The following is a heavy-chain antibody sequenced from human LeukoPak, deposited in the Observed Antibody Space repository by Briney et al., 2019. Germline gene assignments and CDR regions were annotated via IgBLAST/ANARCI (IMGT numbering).Heavy chain of an antibody. D-gene: IGHD3-22*01. V-gene: IGHV3-21*01. J-gene: IGHJ3*02. CDR1: GFTFSSYS. Sequence: GGSLRVSCAASGFTFSSYSMNWVRQAPGKGLEWVSSISSSSSYIYYADSVKGRFTISRDNAKNSLYLQMNSLRAEDTAVYYCARVYYYDSSGYLGSGAFDIWGQGTMVTVSS. CDR3: ARVYYYDSSGYLGSGAFDI. CDR2: ISSSSSYI.